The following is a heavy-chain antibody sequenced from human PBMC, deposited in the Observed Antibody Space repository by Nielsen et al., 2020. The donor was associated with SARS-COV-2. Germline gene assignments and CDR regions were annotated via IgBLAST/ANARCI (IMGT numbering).Heavy chain of an antibody. V-gene: IGHV3-9*01. J-gene: IGHJ4*02. CDR1: GFTFDDYA. Sequence: GGSLRLSCAASGFTFDDYAMHWVRQAPGKGLEWVSGISWNSGSIGYADSVKGRFTISRDNAKNSLYPQMNSLRAEDTALYYCAKDKWGLIYDSHFGYWGQGTLVTVSS. CDR3: AKDKWGLIYDSHFGY. D-gene: IGHD5/OR15-5a*01. CDR2: ISWNSGSI.